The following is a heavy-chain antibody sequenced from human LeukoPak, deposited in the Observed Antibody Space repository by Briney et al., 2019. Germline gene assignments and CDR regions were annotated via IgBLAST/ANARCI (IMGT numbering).Heavy chain of an antibody. D-gene: IGHD3-9*01. CDR1: GYTFTGYY. CDR3: ARDHDILTGYFDY. V-gene: IGHV1-2*02. CDR2: INPNSGGT. J-gene: IGHJ4*02. Sequence: AASVKVSCKASGYTFTGYYMHWVRQAPGQGLEWMGWINPNSGGTNYAQKFQGRVTMTRDTSISTAYMELSRPRSDDTAVYYCARDHDILTGYFDYWGQGTLVTVSS.